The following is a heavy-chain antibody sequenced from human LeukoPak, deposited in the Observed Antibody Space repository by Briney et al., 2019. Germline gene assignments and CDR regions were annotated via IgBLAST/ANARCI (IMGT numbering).Heavy chain of an antibody. D-gene: IGHD4-17*01. CDR3: ARALRHDAFDI. V-gene: IGHV4-59*01. J-gene: IGHJ3*02. CDR1: GGSISSYY. CDR2: IYYSGST. Sequence: SETLSLTCTVSGGSISSYYWSWIRQPPGKGLEWIGYIYYSGSTNYNPSLKSRVTISVDTSKNQFSLKLSSVTAADTAVYYCARALRHDAFDIWCQGTMVTVSS.